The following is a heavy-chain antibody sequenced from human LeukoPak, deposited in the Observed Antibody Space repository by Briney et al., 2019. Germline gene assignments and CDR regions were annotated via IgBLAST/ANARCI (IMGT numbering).Heavy chain of an antibody. V-gene: IGHV1-58*01. CDR3: AAGYCSGGSCYPYYYYGMDV. J-gene: IGHJ6*02. D-gene: IGHD2-15*01. CDR2: IVVGSGNT. CDR1: GFTFTSSA. Sequence: GASVKVSCKASGFTFTSSAVQWVRQARGQRLEWIGWIVVGSGNTNYAQKFQERVTITRDMSTSTAYMELSSLRSEDTAVYYCAAGYCSGGSCYPYYYYGMDVWGQGTTVTVSS.